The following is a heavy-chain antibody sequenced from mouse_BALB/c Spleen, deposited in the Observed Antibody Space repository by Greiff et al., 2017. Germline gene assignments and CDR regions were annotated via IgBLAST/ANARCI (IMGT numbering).Heavy chain of an antibody. CDR1: GFTFSSYA. D-gene: IGHD2-14*01. CDR2: ISSGGSYT. J-gene: IGHJ4*01. Sequence: EVQLQQSGGGLVKPGGSLKLSCAASGFTFSSYAMSWVRQSPEKRLEWVAEISSGGSYTYYPDTVTGRFTISRDNAKNTLYLEMSSLRSEDTAMYYCARERYDYAMDYWGQGTSVTVSS. CDR3: ARERYDYAMDY. V-gene: IGHV5-9-4*01.